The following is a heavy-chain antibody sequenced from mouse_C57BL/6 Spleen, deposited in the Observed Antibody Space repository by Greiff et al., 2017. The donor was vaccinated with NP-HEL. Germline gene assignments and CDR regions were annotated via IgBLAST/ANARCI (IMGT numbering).Heavy chain of an antibody. CDR2: ISGGGGNT. J-gene: IGHJ4*01. V-gene: IGHV5-9*01. D-gene: IGHD2-4*01. Sequence: EVHLVESGGGLVKPGGSLKLSCAASGFTFSSYTMSWVRQTPEKRLEWVATISGGGGNTYYPDSVKGRFTISRDNAKNTLYLQMSSLRSEDTALYYCARQGYDYDDDSYAMDYWGQGTSVTVSS. CDR3: ARQGYDYDDDSYAMDY. CDR1: GFTFSSYT.